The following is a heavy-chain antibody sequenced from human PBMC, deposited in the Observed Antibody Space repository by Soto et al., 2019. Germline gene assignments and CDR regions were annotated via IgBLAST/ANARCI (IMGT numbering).Heavy chain of an antibody. CDR1: GGSFSGYY. D-gene: IGHD3-9*01. V-gene: IGHV4-34*01. CDR3: ARAVLRYFDWLLYFDY. J-gene: IGHJ4*02. Sequence: QVQLQQWGAGLLKPSETLSLTCAVYGGSFSGYYWSWIRQPPGKGLEWIGEINHSGSTNYNPSLKSRVTISVDTSKNQFSLKLSSVTAADTAVYYSARAVLRYFDWLLYFDYWGQGTLVTVSS. CDR2: INHSGST.